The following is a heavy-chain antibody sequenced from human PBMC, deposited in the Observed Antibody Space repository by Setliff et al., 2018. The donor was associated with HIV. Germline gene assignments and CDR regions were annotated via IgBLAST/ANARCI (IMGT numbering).Heavy chain of an antibody. V-gene: IGHV1-8*01. D-gene: IGHD6-6*01. Sequence: ASVKVSCKASGYTFSSYDITWVRQATGQGLEWMGWMNPSSGNTAYAQKFQGRVHMTRNNSINTAYMELSNLRSEDTAIYYCGALYSSSSRGYYFHMDVWGKGTTVTVSS. CDR3: GALYSSSSRGYYFHMDV. CDR2: MNPSSGNT. J-gene: IGHJ6*03. CDR1: GYTFSSYD.